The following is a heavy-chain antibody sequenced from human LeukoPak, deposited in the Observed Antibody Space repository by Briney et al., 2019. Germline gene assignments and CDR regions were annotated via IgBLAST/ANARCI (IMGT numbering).Heavy chain of an antibody. Sequence: PGGSLGLSCLASGFSFNTYAMNWVRQAPGGGLEWVAALSGDRSHIYHADSVMGRFTISRDNVKNSLYLQMNSLRADDTAVYYCTRDLYSIYAKWGQGTLVTVSS. D-gene: IGHD5/OR15-5a*01. CDR3: TRDLYSIYAK. V-gene: IGHV3-21*04. J-gene: IGHJ4*02. CDR2: LSGDRSHI. CDR1: GFSFNTYA.